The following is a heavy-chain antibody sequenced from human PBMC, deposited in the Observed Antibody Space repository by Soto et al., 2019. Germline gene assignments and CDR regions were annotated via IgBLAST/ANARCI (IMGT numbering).Heavy chain of an antibody. V-gene: IGHV1-8*01. CDR1: GYTFTSYD. J-gene: IGHJ5*02. CDR3: ARGSIYYDFWSGYRFDP. D-gene: IGHD3-3*01. Sequence: GASVKVSCKASGYTFTSYDINWVRQATGQGLEWMGWMNPNSGNTGYAQKFQGRVTMTRNTSISTAYMELSSLRSEDTAVYYCARGSIYYDFWSGYRFDPWGQGTLVTVSS. CDR2: MNPNSGNT.